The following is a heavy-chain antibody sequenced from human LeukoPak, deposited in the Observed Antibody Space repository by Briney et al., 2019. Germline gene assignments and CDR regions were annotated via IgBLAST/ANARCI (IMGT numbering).Heavy chain of an antibody. CDR1: GGSISSYY. Sequence: SETLSLTCTVSGGSISSYYWSWIRQPPGKGLEWIGYIYYSGSTNYNPSLKSRVTISVDTSKNLFSLKLSSVTAADTAVYYCARDLHGDYVLAFDIWGQGTMVTVSS. V-gene: IGHV4-59*01. J-gene: IGHJ3*02. CDR3: ARDLHGDYVLAFDI. CDR2: IYYSGST. D-gene: IGHD4-17*01.